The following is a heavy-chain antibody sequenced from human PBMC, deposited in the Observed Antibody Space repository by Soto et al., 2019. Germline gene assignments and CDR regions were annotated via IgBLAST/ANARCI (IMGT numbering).Heavy chain of an antibody. Sequence: QVQLVQSGAEVKKPWASVRVSCRASGYTFTTFDVNWVRQATGQGLEWMGWINPKSGNTKYAHKFQGRVTMTRNTSIGTADMELSSLRSDDTAVDYGACCPTRDPTDRRGWWFDGMDVWGQGATVTVSS. CDR2: INPKSGNT. CDR1: GYTFTTFD. V-gene: IGHV1-8*01. D-gene: IGHD6-19*01. CDR3: ACCPTRDPTDRRGWWFDGMDV. J-gene: IGHJ6*02.